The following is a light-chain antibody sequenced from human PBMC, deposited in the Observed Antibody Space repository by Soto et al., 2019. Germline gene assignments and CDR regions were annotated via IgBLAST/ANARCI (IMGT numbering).Light chain of an antibody. CDR1: QSARSS. V-gene: IGKV3-20*01. Sequence: EVVMTQSPATLSVSPGERATLSCRASQSARSSLGWYQQKPGQPPSLLIYDVSIRATGIPARFNGSGSGTDFTLTISRLEPEDFAVYYCQQYGSSPRTFGQGTKVDIK. CDR2: DVS. CDR3: QQYGSSPRT. J-gene: IGKJ1*01.